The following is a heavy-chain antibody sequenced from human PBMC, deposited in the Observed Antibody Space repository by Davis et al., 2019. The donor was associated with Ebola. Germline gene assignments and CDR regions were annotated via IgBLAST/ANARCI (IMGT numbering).Heavy chain of an antibody. D-gene: IGHD5-12*01. Sequence: GESLKISCKASGYNFNKYWIGWVRQMPGKGLEWMGIIYPGDSDTRYSPSLQGQVTISVDRSISTAYLEWSSLKASDTAMYYCARGSSGYSWVDYWGQGTLVTVS. CDR1: GYNFNKYW. CDR3: ARGSSGYSWVDY. J-gene: IGHJ4*02. CDR2: IYPGDSDT. V-gene: IGHV5-51*01.